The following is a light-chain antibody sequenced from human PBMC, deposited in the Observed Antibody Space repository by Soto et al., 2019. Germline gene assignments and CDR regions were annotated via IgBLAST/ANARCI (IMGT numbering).Light chain of an antibody. CDR2: DTS. CDR3: QQRSSYST. V-gene: IGKV3-11*01. CDR1: QSVSIY. J-gene: IGKJ1*01. Sequence: EIVLTQSPATLSLSPGERATLSCRASQSVSIYLAWYQQKPGQAPRLLIYDTSNRATGIPTRFSGSGSGTDFTFTISSLEPEDFAVYYCQQRSSYSTFGQGTRVEIK.